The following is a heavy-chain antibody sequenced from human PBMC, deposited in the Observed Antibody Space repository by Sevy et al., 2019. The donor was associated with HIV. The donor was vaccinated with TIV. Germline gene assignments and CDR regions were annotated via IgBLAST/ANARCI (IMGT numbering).Heavy chain of an antibody. J-gene: IGHJ4*02. D-gene: IGHD3-10*01. V-gene: IGHV4-59*01. CDR1: SGSISSYY. CDR3: ARAIIPWRTMVRGVTFDY. Sequence: SETLSLTCTVSSGSISSYYWSWIRQPPGKGLEWIGYIYYSGSTNYNPSLKSRVTISVDTSKNQFSLKLSSVTAADTAVYYCARAIIPWRTMVRGVTFDYWGQGTLVTVSS. CDR2: IYYSGST.